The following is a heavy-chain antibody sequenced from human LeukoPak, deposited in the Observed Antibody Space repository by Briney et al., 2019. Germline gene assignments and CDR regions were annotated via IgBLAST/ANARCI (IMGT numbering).Heavy chain of an antibody. CDR1: GFTFSSYS. J-gene: IGHJ4*02. D-gene: IGHD6-13*01. Sequence: GGSLRLSCAVSGFTFSSYSMNWVRQAPGKGLEWVSSISSSSSYIYYADSVKGRFTISRDNAKNSLYLQMNSLRAEDTAVYYCLMDTFSSSAGVDYWGQGTLVTVSS. V-gene: IGHV3-21*01. CDR3: LMDTFSSSAGVDY. CDR2: ISSSSSYI.